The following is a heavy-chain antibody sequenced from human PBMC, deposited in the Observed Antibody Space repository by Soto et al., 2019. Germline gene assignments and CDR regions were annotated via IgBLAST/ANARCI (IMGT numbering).Heavy chain of an antibody. CDR1: GFTVSGKKY. CDR2: LYIADGT. D-gene: IGHD2-15*01. V-gene: IGHV3-53*01. CDR3: ATWLLREHAFDI. J-gene: IGHJ3*02. Sequence: ESGGGLIPPGGSLRLSCAASGFTVSGKKYITWVRQAPGQGLEWVSALYIADGTFYADSVRGRFTVSIDSSKNTVYLQMNNLSPEDTAVYFCATWLLREHAFDIWGLGTMVTVSS.